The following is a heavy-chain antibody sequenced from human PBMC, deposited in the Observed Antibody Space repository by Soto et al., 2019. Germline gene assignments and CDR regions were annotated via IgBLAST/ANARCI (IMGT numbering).Heavy chain of an antibody. CDR1: GFTFSMYG. V-gene: IGHV3-33*01. Sequence: QVQLVESGGGVVQPGRSQRLCCAASGFTFSMYGMHWVRQAPGKGLEWMATVYYDGHNKYYADSVRGRFTISRDNSKNMVYLQMNSLRAEDTAVYYCARDPPSTLGSSDIWGRGTMVSVSS. D-gene: IGHD2-2*01. CDR3: ARDPPSTLGSSDI. J-gene: IGHJ3*02. CDR2: VYYDGHNK.